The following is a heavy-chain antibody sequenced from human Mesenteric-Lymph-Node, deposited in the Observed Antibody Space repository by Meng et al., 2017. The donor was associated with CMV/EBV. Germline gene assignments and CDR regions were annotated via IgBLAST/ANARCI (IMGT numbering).Heavy chain of an antibody. V-gene: IGHV3-21*01. CDR1: GFTFSSYS. CDR2: ISSSSSYI. CDR3: ARSLQGAIFGYGMDV. Sequence: GESLKISCAASGFTFSSYSMNWVRQAPGKGLEWVSSISSSSSYIYYADSVKGRFTISRDNAKNSLYLQMNGLRAEDTAVYYCARSLQGAIFGYGMDVWGQGTTVTVSS. D-gene: IGHD2-2*02. J-gene: IGHJ6*02.